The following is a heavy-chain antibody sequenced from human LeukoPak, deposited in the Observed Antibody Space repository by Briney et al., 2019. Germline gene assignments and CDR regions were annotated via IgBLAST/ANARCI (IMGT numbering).Heavy chain of an antibody. CDR3: AGSGYSYGKNAFDI. CDR1: GGSISSYY. CDR2: IYYSGST. V-gene: IGHV4-59*01. J-gene: IGHJ3*02. Sequence: SETLSLTCTVSGGSISSYYWSWIRQPPGKGLEWIGYIYYSGSTNYNPSLKSRVTISVDTSKNQFSLKLSSVTAADTAVYYCAGSGYSYGKNAFDIWGQGTMVTVSS. D-gene: IGHD5-18*01.